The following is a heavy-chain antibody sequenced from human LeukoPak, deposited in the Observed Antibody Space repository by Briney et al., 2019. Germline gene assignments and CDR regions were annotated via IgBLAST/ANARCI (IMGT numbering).Heavy chain of an antibody. D-gene: IGHD3-22*01. CDR1: GGSFSGYY. CDR2: INHSGST. J-gene: IGHJ4*02. V-gene: IGHV4-34*01. Sequence: SETLSLTCAVYGGSFSGYYWSWIRQPPGKGLEWIGEINHSGSTNYNPSLKSRVTISVDTSKNQFSLKLSSATAADTAVYYCARRRYYYDSSGYPTSIDYWGQGTLVTVSS. CDR3: ARRRYYYDSSGYPTSIDY.